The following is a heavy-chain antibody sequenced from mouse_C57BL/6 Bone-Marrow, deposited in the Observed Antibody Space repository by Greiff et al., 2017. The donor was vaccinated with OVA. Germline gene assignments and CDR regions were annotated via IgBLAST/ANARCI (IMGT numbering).Heavy chain of an antibody. D-gene: IGHD2-4*01. CDR1: GYTFTTYP. J-gene: IGHJ3*01. Sequence: QVQLKQSGAELVKPGASVTMSCKASGYTFTTYPIEWMKQNHGKSLEWIGNFHPYNDDTKYTEKFKGKATLTVEKSSSTVYLELSRLTSDDSAVYYCARPGDYDGDWFAYWGQGTLVTVSA. V-gene: IGHV1-47*01. CDR3: ARPGDYDGDWFAY. CDR2: FHPYNDDT.